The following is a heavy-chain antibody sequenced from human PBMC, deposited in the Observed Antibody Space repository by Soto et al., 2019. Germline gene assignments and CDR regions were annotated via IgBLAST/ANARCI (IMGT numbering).Heavy chain of an antibody. CDR1: GDSVSSNSAA. CDR2: TYYRSKWYN. Sequence: SQTLSLTCAISGDSVSSNSAAWNWIRQSPSRGLEWLGRTYYRSKWYNDYAVSVKSRITINPDTSKNQFSLQLNSVTPEDTAVYYCARDSGYSGYRSDYYYYMDVWGKGTTVTVSS. D-gene: IGHD5-12*01. CDR3: ARDSGYSGYRSDYYYYMDV. J-gene: IGHJ6*03. V-gene: IGHV6-1*01.